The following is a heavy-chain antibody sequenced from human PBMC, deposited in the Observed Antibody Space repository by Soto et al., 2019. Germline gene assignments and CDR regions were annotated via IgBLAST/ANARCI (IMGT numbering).Heavy chain of an antibody. D-gene: IGHD3-10*01. CDR1: GFSFSTYE. Sequence: GGSLRLSCAASGFSFSTYEMTWVRQAPGKGLECISYISSSSNTVYYADSVKGRFTVSRDNAKNSLYLQMNSLRAEDTAVYYCATVLWFGELFSPGGQGTLVTVSS. CDR2: ISSSSNTV. J-gene: IGHJ5*02. V-gene: IGHV3-48*03. CDR3: ATVLWFGELFSP.